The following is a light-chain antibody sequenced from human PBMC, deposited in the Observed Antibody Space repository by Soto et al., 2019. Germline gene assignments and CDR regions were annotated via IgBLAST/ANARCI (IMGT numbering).Light chain of an antibody. CDR1: QNVGGRF. V-gene: IGKV3-20*01. J-gene: IGKJ5*01. CDR2: VAS. CDR3: QQYGTSPSA. Sequence: EIVLTQSPGTLSLSPGERATLSCRASQNVGGRFLAWYQQKPGQAPRLLINVASTRATGIPDRFSGSGSGTDFTLIISRLEPEDFAVYYCQQYGTSPSAFGQGTRLEIK.